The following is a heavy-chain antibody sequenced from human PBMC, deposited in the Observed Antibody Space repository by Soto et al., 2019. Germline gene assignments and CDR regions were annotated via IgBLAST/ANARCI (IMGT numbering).Heavy chain of an antibody. CDR3: ARFVYDFWSGYYSVVDNYHYYMAV. D-gene: IGHD3-3*01. CDR2: ISYDGSNK. V-gene: IGHV3-30*03. CDR1: GFTFSSHG. Sequence: GSLRLCCAASGFTFSSHGMHWVRQAPGKGLEWVAVISYDGSNKYYADSVKGRFTISRDNAKNSLYLQMNSLRAEDTAVYYCARFVYDFWSGYYSVVDNYHYYMAVWGKGTTVTVSS. J-gene: IGHJ6*03.